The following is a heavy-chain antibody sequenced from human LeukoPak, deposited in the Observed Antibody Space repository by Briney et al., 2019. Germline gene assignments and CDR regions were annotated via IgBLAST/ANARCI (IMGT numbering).Heavy chain of an antibody. D-gene: IGHD5-12*01. CDR3: ARMYSGYNLPGSLANYYFDN. Sequence: SETLSLTCTVSGGSISSYYWSWIRQPAGKGLEWIGRFYSGGGTDYNPSLKSRVTMSVDTSKNQFSLKLSSVTAADRAVYYCARMYSGYNLPGSLANYYFDNWGQGTRVTVCS. CDR2: FYSGGGT. CDR1: GGSISSYY. J-gene: IGHJ4*02. V-gene: IGHV4-4*07.